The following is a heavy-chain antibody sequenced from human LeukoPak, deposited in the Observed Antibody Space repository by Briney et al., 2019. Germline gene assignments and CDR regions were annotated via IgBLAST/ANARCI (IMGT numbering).Heavy chain of an antibody. CDR1: GYTFTGYY. CDR2: INPNRGGT. V-gene: IGHV1-2*02. D-gene: IGHD1-26*01. Sequence: ASVKVSCKASGYTFTGYYMHWVRQAPGQGLEWMGWINPNRGGTNYAQKSQGRVTMTRDTSISTAYMELSRLRSDDTAVYHCARVGGSYLEYHYYHMDVWGKGTTVTVSS. CDR3: ARVGGSYLEYHYYHMDV. J-gene: IGHJ6*03.